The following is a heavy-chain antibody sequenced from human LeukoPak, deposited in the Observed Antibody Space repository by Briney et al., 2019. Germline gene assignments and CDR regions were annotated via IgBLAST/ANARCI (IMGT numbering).Heavy chain of an antibody. CDR2: VRYDGNNP. J-gene: IGHJ4*02. V-gene: IGHV3-30*02. CDR3: ARGSRYGDYPYYCDF. Sequence: PGGSLRLSCAGFGFTFNTYGMHWVRQAPGKGLDWVAFVRYDGNNPYYSASVKGRFTISRDNSKNTVLLQMNNLRLEDAAVYYCARGSRYGDYPYYCDFWGQGTLVTVSS. D-gene: IGHD4-17*01. CDR1: GFTFNTYG.